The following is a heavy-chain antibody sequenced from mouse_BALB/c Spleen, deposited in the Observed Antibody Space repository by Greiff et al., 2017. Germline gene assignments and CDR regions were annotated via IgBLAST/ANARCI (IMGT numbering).Heavy chain of an antibody. CDR3: ARHLYYYGSSYGNAMDY. CDR1: GFAFSSYD. J-gene: IGHJ4*01. Sequence: EVKLVESGGGLVKPGGSLKLSCAASGFAFSSYDMSWVRQTPEKRLEWVAYISSGGGSTYYPDTVKGRFTISRDNAKNTLYLQMSSLKSEDTAMYYCARHLYYYGSSYGNAMDYWGQGTSVTVSS. V-gene: IGHV5-12-1*01. D-gene: IGHD1-1*01. CDR2: ISSGGGST.